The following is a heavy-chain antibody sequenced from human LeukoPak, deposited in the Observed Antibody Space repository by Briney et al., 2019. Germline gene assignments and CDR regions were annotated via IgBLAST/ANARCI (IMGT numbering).Heavy chain of an antibody. CDR2: IYVGGRT. J-gene: IGHJ4*02. Sequence: PGGSLRLSCAASGFAVSSNDMSWVRQAPGKGLKWVSTIYVGGRTYYADSVKGRFTVSRDNAKNSLYLQMSGLRAEDTAVYYCATGGFRYGHWGQGALVTVSS. CDR1: GFAVSSND. D-gene: IGHD3-10*01. CDR3: ATGGFRYGH. V-gene: IGHV3-53*01.